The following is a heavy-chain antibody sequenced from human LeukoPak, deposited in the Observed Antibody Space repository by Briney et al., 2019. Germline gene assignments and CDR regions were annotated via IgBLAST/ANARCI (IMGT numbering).Heavy chain of an antibody. Sequence: GRSLRLSCAASRFTFENYGMHWVRQAPGKGLEWVSAISGSGSSTYYADSVKGRFTISRDNSKNTLYLQMNSLRAEDTAVYYCAKDPLGMSGYDDWFDPWGQGTLVTVST. CDR3: AKDPLGMSGYDDWFDP. D-gene: IGHD5-12*01. CDR1: RFTFENYG. CDR2: ISGSGSST. V-gene: IGHV3-23*01. J-gene: IGHJ5*02.